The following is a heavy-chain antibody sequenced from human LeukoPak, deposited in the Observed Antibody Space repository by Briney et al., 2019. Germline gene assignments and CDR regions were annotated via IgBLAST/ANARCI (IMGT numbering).Heavy chain of an antibody. CDR3: ARDGDITMVRGVIDY. CDR2: ISYDGSNK. Sequence: GRSLRLSCAASGFAFSSYAVHWVRQAPGKGLEWVAVISYDGSNKYYADSVKGRFTISRDNSKNTLYLQMNSLRAEDTAVYYCARDGDITMVRGVIDYWGQGTLVTVSS. J-gene: IGHJ4*02. CDR1: GFAFSSYA. V-gene: IGHV3-30-3*01. D-gene: IGHD3-10*01.